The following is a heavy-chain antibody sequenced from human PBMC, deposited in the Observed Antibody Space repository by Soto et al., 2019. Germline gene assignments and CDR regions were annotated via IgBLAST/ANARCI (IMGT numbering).Heavy chain of an antibody. Sequence: QVQLVESGGGVVQPGRSLRLSCAASGFTFSSYGMHWVRQAPGKGLEWVAVISYDGSNKYYADSVKGRFTISRDNSKNTLYLQMNSLRAEDTAVYYCAKWGWAVADHNWFDPWGQGTLVTVSS. CDR3: AKWGWAVADHNWFDP. D-gene: IGHD6-19*01. CDR2: ISYDGSNK. V-gene: IGHV3-30*18. CDR1: GFTFSSYG. J-gene: IGHJ5*02.